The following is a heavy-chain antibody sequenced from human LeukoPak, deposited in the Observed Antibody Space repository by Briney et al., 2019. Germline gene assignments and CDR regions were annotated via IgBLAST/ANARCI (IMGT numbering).Heavy chain of an antibody. J-gene: IGHJ4*02. V-gene: IGHV1-18*01. CDR1: GYTFTSYG. CDR3: AREYDSSGYYYVDY. CDR2: ISAYNGNT. D-gene: IGHD3-22*01. Sequence: ASVKVSCKASGYTFTSYGISWVRQAPGQGLEWMGWISAYNGNTNYAQKLQGRVTMTTDTSTSTAHMELRSLRSDDTAVYYCAREYDSSGYYYVDYWGQGTLVTVSS.